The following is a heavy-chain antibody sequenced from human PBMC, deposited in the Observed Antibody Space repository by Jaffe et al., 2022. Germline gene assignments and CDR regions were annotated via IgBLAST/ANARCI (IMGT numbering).Heavy chain of an antibody. CDR1: GGSVSSGSYY. CDR3: ARDTEDYYYYYYMDV. D-gene: IGHD2-8*02. J-gene: IGHJ6*03. V-gene: IGHV4-61*01. CDR2: IYYSGST. Sequence: QVQLQESGPGLVKPSETLSLTCTVSGGSVSSGSYYWSWIRQPPGKGLEWIGYIYYSGSTNYNPSLKSRVTISVDTSKNQFSLKLSSVTAADTAVYYCARDTEDYYYYYYMDVWGKGTTVTVSS.